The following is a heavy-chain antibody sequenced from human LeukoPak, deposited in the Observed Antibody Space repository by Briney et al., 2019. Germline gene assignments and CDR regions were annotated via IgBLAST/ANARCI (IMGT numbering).Heavy chain of an antibody. CDR2: FNRRGDST. D-gene: IGHD2-21*02. J-gene: IGHJ6*03. V-gene: IGHV3-23*01. CDR3: AKGGCGGDCYYFYHMDV. CDR1: GFTFSSYA. Sequence: PGGSLRLSCAASGFTFSSYAMSWVRQAPGKGLEWVTGFNRRGDSTYYADSVKGRFTISRDNSKNMLYLQMNTLRAEDTAVYSCAKGGCGGDCYYFYHMDVWGKGSKVTVSS.